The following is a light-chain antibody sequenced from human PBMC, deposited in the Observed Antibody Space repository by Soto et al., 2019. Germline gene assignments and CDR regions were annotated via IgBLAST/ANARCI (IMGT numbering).Light chain of an antibody. CDR3: AAWDDSLRGRV. J-gene: IGLJ2*01. CDR1: SSNIGSNP. CDR2: SDN. Sequence: QSVLTHPPSASGNPGQRVTISCSGRSSNIGSNPVSWYQQLPGTAPKSLIYSDNQRPSGVPDRISGSRSGTSASLAISGLQSEDEAEYYCAAWDDSLRGRVFGGGTQLTVL. V-gene: IGLV1-44*01.